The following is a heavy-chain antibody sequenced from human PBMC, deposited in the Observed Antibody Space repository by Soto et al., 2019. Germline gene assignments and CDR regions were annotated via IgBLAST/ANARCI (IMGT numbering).Heavy chain of an antibody. Sequence: QVQLQESGPGLVKPSQTLSLTCTVSGGSISSGGYYWSWIRQHPGKGLEWIGYIFYSGSTQYNPFLKRRVTISLDTSENQFSLNLSSVIAADTAVYYGARASPYVDTPRVDSWGQGTLVTVSS. CDR2: IFYSGST. D-gene: IGHD3-16*01. V-gene: IGHV4-31*03. CDR3: ARASPYVDTPRVDS. CDR1: GGSISSGGYY. J-gene: IGHJ4*02.